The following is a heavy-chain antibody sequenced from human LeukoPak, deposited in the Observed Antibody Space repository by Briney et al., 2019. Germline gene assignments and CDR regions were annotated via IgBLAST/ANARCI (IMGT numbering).Heavy chain of an antibody. Sequence: SETLSLTCTVSGGSISSYYWSWIRQPPGKGLEWIGYIYYSGSTNYNPSLKSRVTISVDTSKNQFSLKLSSVTAADTAVYYCARLYSSNHAFSYWGQGTLVTVSS. J-gene: IGHJ4*02. V-gene: IGHV4-59*01. CDR3: ARLYSSNHAFSY. CDR2: IYYSGST. D-gene: IGHD6-13*01. CDR1: GGSISSYY.